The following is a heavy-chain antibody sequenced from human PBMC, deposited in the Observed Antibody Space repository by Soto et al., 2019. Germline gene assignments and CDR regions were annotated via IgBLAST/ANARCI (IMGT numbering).Heavy chain of an antibody. J-gene: IGHJ6*02. CDR1: GGTFSSYA. CDR3: ARDRYGGRRVHYGMDV. V-gene: IGHV1-69*01. D-gene: IGHD4-17*01. CDR2: IIPIFGTA. Sequence: QVQLVQSGAEVKKPGSSVKVSCKASGGTFSSYAISWVRQAPGQGLEWMGGIIPIFGTANYALKFQGRVTITADESTSTAYMELSSLRSEDTAVYYCARDRYGGRRVHYGMDVWGQGTTVTVSS.